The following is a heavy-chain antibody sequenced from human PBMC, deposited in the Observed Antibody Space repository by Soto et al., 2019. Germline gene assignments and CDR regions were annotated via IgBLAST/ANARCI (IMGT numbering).Heavy chain of an antibody. Sequence: VQLVESGGGVVQPGRSLRLSCAASGFTFSSYGMHWVRQAPGKGLEWVAVISGSDGSTYYAASVKGRFTISRDDSKNTLYLQMNSLRTEDTGVYYCAKDRERDAWYEDYWGQGTLVTVSS. CDR3: AKDRERDAWYEDY. V-gene: IGHV3-23*04. D-gene: IGHD6-13*01. CDR2: ISGSDGST. J-gene: IGHJ4*02. CDR1: GFTFSSYG.